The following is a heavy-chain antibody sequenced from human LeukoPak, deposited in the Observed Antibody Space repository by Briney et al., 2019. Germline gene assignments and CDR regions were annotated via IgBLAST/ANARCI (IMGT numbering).Heavy chain of an antibody. D-gene: IGHD3-10*01. CDR3: ARAPNYAGSGSFFSDY. CDR1: GYSFTNFG. CDR2: ISNYNGDT. Sequence: ASVKVSCKASGYSFTNFGISWVRQAPGQGLERMGWISNYNGDTRYAQKVQDRVTVTADTSTTTGYMELRSLRSDDTAVYYCARAPNYAGSGSFFSDYWGQGTLVSVSS. V-gene: IGHV1-18*01. J-gene: IGHJ4*02.